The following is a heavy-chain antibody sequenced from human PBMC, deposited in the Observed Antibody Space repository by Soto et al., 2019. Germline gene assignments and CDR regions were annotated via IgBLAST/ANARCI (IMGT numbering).Heavy chain of an antibody. CDR3: ASDDVLCVGGRCYGIPLDV. CDR1: GFTVSSKY. D-gene: IGHD2-15*01. Sequence: EVQLVESGGGLVQPGGSLRLSCAASGFTVSSKYMTWVRQAPGKGLEWVSLIQSGGTTYYADSVKGRFTISRDTSENTLHLQMDSLRVDDTAVYYCASDDVLCVGGRCYGIPLDVCGKGTTVTVST. CDR2: IQSGGTT. J-gene: IGHJ6*04. V-gene: IGHV3-66*01.